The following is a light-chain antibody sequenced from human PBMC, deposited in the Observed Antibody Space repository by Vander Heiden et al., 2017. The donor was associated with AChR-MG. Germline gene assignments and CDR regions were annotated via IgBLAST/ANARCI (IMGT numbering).Light chain of an antibody. J-gene: IGKJ5*01. CDR3: QQYATSPIT. Sequence: EIVLTQSPGTLSLSPGQRATLSCRASQSVSDNFLAWYQQKPGQVPSLLIFDASSRATGIPDRFSGNGSGTDFTLTVSGLEPEDFAVYYCQQYATSPITFGQGTRLEI. CDR1: QSVSDNF. V-gene: IGKV3-20*01. CDR2: DAS.